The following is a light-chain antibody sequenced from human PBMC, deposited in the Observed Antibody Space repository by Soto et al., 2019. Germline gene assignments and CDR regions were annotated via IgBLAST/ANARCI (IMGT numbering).Light chain of an antibody. CDR2: GAS. CDR1: QSVSSN. J-gene: IGKJ1*01. CDR3: QQYSNWPSRT. V-gene: IGKV3-15*01. Sequence: EIVMTQSPATQSVSPGERATLSRRASQSVSSNLAWYQQKPGQAPRLLIYGASTRATGIPARFSGSGSGTEFTLTISSLQSEDFAVYYCQQYSNWPSRTFGQGTKV.